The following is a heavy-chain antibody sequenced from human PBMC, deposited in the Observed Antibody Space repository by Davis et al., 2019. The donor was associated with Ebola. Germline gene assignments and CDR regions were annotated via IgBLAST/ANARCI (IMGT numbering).Heavy chain of an antibody. Sequence: PGGSLRLSCAASGFTVSNNYMSWVRQAPGKGLEWVSVIYSGGSTYYADSVKGRFSISRDNSKNTIYLQMNSLRVEDTAVYYCAREGTYQYDSSGSARMYYFDYWGQGTLVTVSS. V-gene: IGHV3-53*01. CDR1: GFTVSNNY. J-gene: IGHJ4*02. D-gene: IGHD3-22*01. CDR2: IYSGGST. CDR3: AREGTYQYDSSGSARMYYFDY.